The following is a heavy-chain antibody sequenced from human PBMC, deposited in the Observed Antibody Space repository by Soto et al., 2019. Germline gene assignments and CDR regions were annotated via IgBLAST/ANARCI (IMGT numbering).Heavy chain of an antibody. J-gene: IGHJ4*02. V-gene: IGHV1-18*01. Sequence: QVQLVQSGAEVKKPGASVKVSCKASGYTFTNFGIIWVRQAPGQGLEWMGWISAYNGNTNYAQKFQGRVTMTTDTSTSTAYMEVRSLRFDDTTVYYWARAGTPIDYWGQGTLVTVSS. D-gene: IGHD3-10*01. CDR1: GYTFTNFG. CDR2: ISAYNGNT. CDR3: ARAGTPIDY.